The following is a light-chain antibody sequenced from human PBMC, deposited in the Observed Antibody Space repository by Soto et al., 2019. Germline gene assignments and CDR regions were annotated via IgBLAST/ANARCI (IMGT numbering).Light chain of an antibody. CDR3: QHGKT. CDR1: ENVYGN. Sequence: EIVMTQSPVTLSVSPGEGASLSCRASENVYGNVAWYQQKPGQAPRLLIYDASTRATDIPARFSGSGSGTEFTLTISSLQSADFAVYFCQHGKTFGQGTKVGIK. J-gene: IGKJ1*01. V-gene: IGKV3-15*01. CDR2: DAS.